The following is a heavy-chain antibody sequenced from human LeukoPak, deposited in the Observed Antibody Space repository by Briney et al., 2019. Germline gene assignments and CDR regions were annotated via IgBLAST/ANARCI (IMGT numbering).Heavy chain of an antibody. CDR3: ARGAVANGRYYFDY. CDR1: GYTFTSYD. J-gene: IGHJ4*02. V-gene: IGHV7-4-1*02. Sequence: ASVKVFCKASGYTFTSYDINWVRQATGQGLECMGWINTNTGNPTYAQGFTGRFVFSLDTSVSTAYLQISSLKAEDTAVYYCARGAVANGRYYFDYWGQGTLVTVSS. CDR2: INTNTGNP. D-gene: IGHD6-19*01.